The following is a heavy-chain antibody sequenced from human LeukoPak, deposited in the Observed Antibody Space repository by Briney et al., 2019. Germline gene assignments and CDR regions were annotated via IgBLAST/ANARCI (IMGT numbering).Heavy chain of an antibody. CDR3: AREGLWFGDRYFDL. CDR1: GFTVSGNY. D-gene: IGHD3-10*01. V-gene: IGHV3-53*01. CDR2: IYSSGST. Sequence: GGSLRLSCAASGFTVSGNYMSWVRQAPGKGLEWVSVIYSSGSTYYADSVKGRFTISRDNSKNTLYLQMNSLRAEDTAVYYCAREGLWFGDRYFDLWGRGTLVTVSS. J-gene: IGHJ2*01.